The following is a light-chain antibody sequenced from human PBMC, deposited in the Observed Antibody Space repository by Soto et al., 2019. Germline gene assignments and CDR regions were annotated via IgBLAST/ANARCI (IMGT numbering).Light chain of an antibody. CDR3: SSYTSSSPLSTYV. J-gene: IGLJ1*01. CDR1: SSDVGGYNY. CDR2: DVS. V-gene: IGLV2-14*03. Sequence: QSVLTQPASVSGSPGQSITISCTGTSSDVGGYNYVSWYQHHPGKAPKLMIYDVSNRPSGVSNRFSGSKSGNTASLIISGLQAEDEADYSCSSYTSSSPLSTYVFGTGTKVTVL.